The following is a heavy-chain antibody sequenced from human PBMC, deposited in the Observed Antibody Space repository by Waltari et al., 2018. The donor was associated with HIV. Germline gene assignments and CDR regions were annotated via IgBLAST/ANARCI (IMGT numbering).Heavy chain of an antibody. Sequence: EVKMVESGGRLVQPRGSLSLSCVASGFTFSSYWMHWVRHGPGKGLVGISHVSRYGNGTVYADSVKGRFTISRDNAKNTLFLQMNSLRVEDTAVYFCARSLYYDFWSAYPPDYWGQGTRVTVSS. J-gene: IGHJ4*02. CDR3: ARSLYYDFWSAYPPDY. D-gene: IGHD3-3*01. V-gene: IGHV3-74*03. CDR1: GFTFSSYW. CDR2: VSRYGNGT.